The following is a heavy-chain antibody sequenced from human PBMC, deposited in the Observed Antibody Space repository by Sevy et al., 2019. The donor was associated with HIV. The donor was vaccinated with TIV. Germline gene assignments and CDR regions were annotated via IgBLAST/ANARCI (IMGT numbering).Heavy chain of an antibody. D-gene: IGHD1-26*01. V-gene: IGHV5-51*01. CDR2: IYPGDSDT. CDR1: GYSFTSYW. J-gene: IGHJ3*02. Sequence: GGSLRLSCKGSGYSFTSYWIGWVRQMPGKGLEWMGIIYPGDSDTRYSPSFQGQVTISADKSISTAYLQWSSLKASDTAMYYCATSWSYSSAFDIWGQGTMVTVSS. CDR3: ATSWSYSSAFDI.